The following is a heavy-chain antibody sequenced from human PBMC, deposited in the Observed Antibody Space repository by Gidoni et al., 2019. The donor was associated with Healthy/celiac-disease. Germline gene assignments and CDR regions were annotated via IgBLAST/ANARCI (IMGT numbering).Heavy chain of an antibody. CDR2: IRYDGSNK. Sequence: QVQLVESGGGVVQPGRSLRLSCAASGFPFSSYGMHWVRQAPGKGLEWVAFIRYDGSNKYYADSVKGRFTISRDNSKNTLYLQMNSLRAEDTAVYYCAKDDRWKGFVYWGQGTLVTVSS. CDR1: GFPFSSYG. V-gene: IGHV3-30*02. D-gene: IGHD3-10*01. CDR3: AKDDRWKGFVY. J-gene: IGHJ4*02.